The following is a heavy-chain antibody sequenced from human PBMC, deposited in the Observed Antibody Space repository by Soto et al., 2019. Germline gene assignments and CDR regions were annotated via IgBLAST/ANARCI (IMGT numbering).Heavy chain of an antibody. CDR1: GGTFSSYA. V-gene: IGHV1-69*13. D-gene: IGHD3-22*01. Sequence: ASVKVSCKASGGTFSSYAISWVRQAPGQGLEWMGGIIPIFGTANYAQKFQGRVTITADESTSTAYMELSSRRSEDTAVYYCARAWVSDSSGYYVAGFDYWGQGTLVTVSS. CDR2: IIPIFGTA. J-gene: IGHJ4*02. CDR3: ARAWVSDSSGYYVAGFDY.